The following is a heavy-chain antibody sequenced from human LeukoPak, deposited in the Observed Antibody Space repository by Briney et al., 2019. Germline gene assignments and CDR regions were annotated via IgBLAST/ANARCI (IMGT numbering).Heavy chain of an antibody. D-gene: IGHD3-9*01. Sequence: ASVKVSCKVSGYTLTELSMHWVRQAPGKGLEWMGGFDPEDGETIYAQKFQGRVTMTEDTSTDTAYMELSSLRSEDTAVYYRATGTPNYGILTAFDYWGQGTLVTVSS. CDR2: FDPEDGET. V-gene: IGHV1-24*01. CDR3: ATGTPNYGILTAFDY. CDR1: GYTLTELS. J-gene: IGHJ4*02.